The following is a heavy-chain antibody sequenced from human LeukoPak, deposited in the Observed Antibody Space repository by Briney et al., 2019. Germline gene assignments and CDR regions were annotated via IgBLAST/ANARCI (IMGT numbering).Heavy chain of an antibody. D-gene: IGHD3-22*01. CDR1: GFTFNYAW. CDR3: TTSRTQLYYYESCAIDY. CDR2: IKSKTDGGST. J-gene: IGHJ4*02. V-gene: IGHV3-15*01. Sequence: GGSLRLSCAASGFTFNYAWMTWVRQAPGKGLEWVGRIKSKTDGGSTDYAAPVKGRFTISRDDSKNTLHLQMNSLRTEDTAVYFCTTSRTQLYYYESCAIDYWGQGTLVTVSS.